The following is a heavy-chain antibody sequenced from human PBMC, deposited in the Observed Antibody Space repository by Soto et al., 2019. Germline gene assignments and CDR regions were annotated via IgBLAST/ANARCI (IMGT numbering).Heavy chain of an antibody. D-gene: IGHD3-9*01. Sequence: GGSLRLSCAASGFTFSSYGMHWVRQAPGKGLEWVAVIWYDGSNKYYADSVKGRFTISRDNSKNTLYLQMNSLRAGDTAVYYCARNYSHLRYFDWASYYYGMDVWGQGTTVTVSS. CDR3: ARNYSHLRYFDWASYYYGMDV. V-gene: IGHV3-33*01. J-gene: IGHJ6*02. CDR1: GFTFSSYG. CDR2: IWYDGSNK.